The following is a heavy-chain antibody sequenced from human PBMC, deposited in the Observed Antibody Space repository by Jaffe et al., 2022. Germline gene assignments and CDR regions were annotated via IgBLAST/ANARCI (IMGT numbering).Heavy chain of an antibody. J-gene: IGHJ4*02. CDR2: ISGGGTST. D-gene: IGHD4-17*01. V-gene: IGHV3-23*01. Sequence: EVQLLESGGGLVQPGGSLRLSCAASGFTFSTYAMNWVRQAPGKGLEWVSTISGGGTSTYYADSVKGRFTISRDNSKNTLHLQMNSLRAEDTAVYYCAKKQRDDSGYTNFDYWGQGTLVTVSS. CDR1: GFTFSTYA. CDR3: AKKQRDDSGYTNFDY.